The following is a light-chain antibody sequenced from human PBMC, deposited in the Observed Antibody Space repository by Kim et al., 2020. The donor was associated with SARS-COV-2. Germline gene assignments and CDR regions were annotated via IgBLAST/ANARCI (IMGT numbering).Light chain of an antibody. CDR3: GSRDITGDHRL. V-gene: IGLV3-19*01. Sequence: SSELTQDPAVSVALGQTVRITCQGDSLNLYFASWYQQKAGQAPVLVMYNKDNRPSGIPERFSGSGSGATASLTITGAQAEDEGDYYCGSRDITGDHRLFG. CDR1: SLNLYF. CDR2: NKD. J-gene: IGLJ2*01.